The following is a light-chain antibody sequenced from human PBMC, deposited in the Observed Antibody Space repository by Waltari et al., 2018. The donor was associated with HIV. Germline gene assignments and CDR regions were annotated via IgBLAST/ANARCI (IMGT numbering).Light chain of an antibody. V-gene: IGLV1-47*01. CDR3: ASWDDILSRGI. CDR2: MTN. CDR1: SSNIGSNS. J-gene: IGLJ2*01. Sequence: QSVLTQPPSASGTPGQRVIISCAGISSNIGSNSVYWFQQLPGTAPKLIISMTNQRPSGVPDRFAGSKSGTSASLAISGLRSEDEAVYYCASWDDILSRGIFGGGTKLTVL.